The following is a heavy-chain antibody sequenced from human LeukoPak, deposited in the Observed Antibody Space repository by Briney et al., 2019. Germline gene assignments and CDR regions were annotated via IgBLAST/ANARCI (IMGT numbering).Heavy chain of an antibody. J-gene: IGHJ4*02. CDR3: ARDPELTGFFDY. CDR1: GFTFSSYA. V-gene: IGHV3-30-3*01. D-gene: IGHD7-27*01. Sequence: GGSLRLSCAASGFTFSSYAMHWVRQAPGKGLEWVAVISYDGSNKYYADSVKGRFTISRDNSKNTLYLQMNSLRAEDTAVYYCARDPELTGFFDYWGQGTLVTVSS. CDR2: ISYDGSNK.